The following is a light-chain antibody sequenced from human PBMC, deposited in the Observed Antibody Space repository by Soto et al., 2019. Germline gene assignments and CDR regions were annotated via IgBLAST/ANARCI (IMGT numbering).Light chain of an antibody. CDR2: IND. CDR1: SSNIGSYT. V-gene: IGLV1-44*01. CDR3: AAWDDSLNGVV. Sequence: QSVLTQPPSASGTPGQRVTISCSGSSSNIGSYTVNWYQQLPGAAPKLLIYINDQRPSGVPDRFSGSKSGTSASLAISGLQYEDEDDYYCAAWDDSLNGVVFGGGTKVTVL. J-gene: IGLJ2*01.